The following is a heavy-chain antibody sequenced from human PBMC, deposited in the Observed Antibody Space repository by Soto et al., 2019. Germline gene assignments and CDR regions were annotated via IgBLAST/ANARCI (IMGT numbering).Heavy chain of an antibody. CDR2: ISSSSSTI. J-gene: IGHJ3*02. V-gene: IGHV3-48*01. CDR1: GFTFSSYS. CDR3: ARVYSRYSSGWYYNAFDI. D-gene: IGHD6-19*01. Sequence: EVQLVESGGGLVQPGGSLRLSCAASGFTFSSYSMNWVRQAPGKGLEWVSYISSSSSTIYYADSVKGRFTISRDNAKNSLYLQMNSLRAEDTAVYYCARVYSRYSSGWYYNAFDIWGQGTMVTVSS.